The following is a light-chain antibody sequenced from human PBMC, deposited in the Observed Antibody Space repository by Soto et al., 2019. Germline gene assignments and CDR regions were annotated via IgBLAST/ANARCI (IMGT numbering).Light chain of an antibody. J-gene: IGLJ2*01. Sequence: QSALTQPASVSGSPGQSITISCTGTSSDIGTYDYVSWYQHHPGKAPKLIISEVGTRPSGVSYRFSGSKSVNTASLTISGLQAEDEADYSCSSYTYTSSVVFGGGTKVTVL. CDR1: SSDIGTYDY. V-gene: IGLV2-14*01. CDR2: EVG. CDR3: SSYTYTSSVV.